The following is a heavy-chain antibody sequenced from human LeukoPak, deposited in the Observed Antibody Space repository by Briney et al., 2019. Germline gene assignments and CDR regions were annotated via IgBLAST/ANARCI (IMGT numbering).Heavy chain of an antibody. J-gene: IGHJ2*01. CDR1: GGSISSGGYY. Sequence: SETLSLTCTVSGGSISSGGYYWSWVRQPPGKGLEWIVYIYHSGSTYYNPSLKSRVTISVDRSKNQFSLKLSSVTAADTAVYYCAREGSYHGYFDLWGRGTLVTVSS. CDR3: AREGSYHGYFDL. CDR2: IYHSGST. D-gene: IGHD1-26*01. V-gene: IGHV4-30-2*01.